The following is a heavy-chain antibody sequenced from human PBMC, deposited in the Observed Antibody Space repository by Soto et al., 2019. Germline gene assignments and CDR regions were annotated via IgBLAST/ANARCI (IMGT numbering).Heavy chain of an antibody. Sequence: GASVKVSCKTSGYTFTEYGISWFRQAPGQGLEWMGWISPYNGKTNYIQEFQDRVTITTDTSSTTVYMDLRTLKSDDTAIYFCAREDYGDTKIYSFDHWGQGTLVTVSS. J-gene: IGHJ4*02. V-gene: IGHV1-18*01. CDR2: ISPYNGKT. CDR1: GYTFTEYG. CDR3: AREDYGDTKIYSFDH. D-gene: IGHD4-17*01.